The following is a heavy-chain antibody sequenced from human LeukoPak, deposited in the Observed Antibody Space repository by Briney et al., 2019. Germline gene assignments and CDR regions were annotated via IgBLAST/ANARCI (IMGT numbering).Heavy chain of an antibody. CDR2: IIPIPGIA. Sequence: SVKVSCKASGGTFSSYAISWVRQAPGQGLEWMGRIIPIPGIANYAQKFQGRVTITAGKSTSTAHMELSGLRSEDTAVYYCARDQYSSGWYVRYWGQGTLVTVSS. D-gene: IGHD6-19*01. V-gene: IGHV1-69*04. CDR3: ARDQYSSGWYVRY. J-gene: IGHJ4*02. CDR1: GGTFSSYA.